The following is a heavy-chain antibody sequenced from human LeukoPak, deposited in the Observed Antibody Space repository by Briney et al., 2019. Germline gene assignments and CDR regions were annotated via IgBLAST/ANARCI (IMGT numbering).Heavy chain of an antibody. Sequence: GGSLRLSCAASGFTFSSYAMSWVRQAPGKGLEWVSAISGSGGSSYYADSVKGRFTISRDNSKNTLYLQMDSLRAEDTAVYYCAKAPVHCSGGSCYSFYYWGQGTLVTVSS. V-gene: IGHV3-23*01. CDR1: GFTFSSYA. J-gene: IGHJ4*02. CDR3: AKAPVHCSGGSCYSFYY. D-gene: IGHD2-15*01. CDR2: ISGSGGSS.